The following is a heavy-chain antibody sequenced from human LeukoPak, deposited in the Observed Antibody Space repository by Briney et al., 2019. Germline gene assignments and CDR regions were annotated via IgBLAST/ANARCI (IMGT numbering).Heavy chain of an antibody. D-gene: IGHD3-22*01. CDR3: ARVRDYYDSSGYYVDGYYFDY. Sequence: PSETLSPTCTVSGDSISSYYWSWIRQPPGKGLEWIGYIYYSGSTNYNPSLKSRVTISVDTSKNQFSLKLSSVAAADTAVYYCARVRDYYDSSGYYVDGYYFDYWGQGTLVTVSS. V-gene: IGHV4-59*01. J-gene: IGHJ4*02. CDR1: GDSISSYY. CDR2: IYYSGST.